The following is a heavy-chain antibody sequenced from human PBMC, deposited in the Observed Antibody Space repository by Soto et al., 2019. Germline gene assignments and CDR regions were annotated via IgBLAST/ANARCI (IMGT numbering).Heavy chain of an antibody. J-gene: IGHJ6*02. V-gene: IGHV3-21*01. CDR1: GFTFSSYS. D-gene: IGHD2-15*01. Sequence: KTGGSLRLSCAASGFTFSSYSMNWVRQAPGKGLEWVSSISSSSSYIYYADSVKGRFTISRDNAKNSLYLQMNSLRAEDTAVYYCARVVVVAASPFDYYGMDVWGQGTTVTVSS. CDR3: ARVVVVAASPFDYYGMDV. CDR2: ISSSSSYI.